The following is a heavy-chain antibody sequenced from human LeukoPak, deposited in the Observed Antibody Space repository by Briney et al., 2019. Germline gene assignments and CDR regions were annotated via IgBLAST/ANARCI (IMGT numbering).Heavy chain of an antibody. J-gene: IGHJ3*02. Sequence: GGSLRLSCAASGFTFDDYAMHWVRQAPGKGLEWVSGISWNSGSIGYADSVKGRFTISRDNAKNPLYLQMNSLRAEDMALYYCAKETQDWNDAQSAFDIWGQGTMLTVSS. D-gene: IGHD1-1*01. CDR3: AKETQDWNDAQSAFDI. CDR2: ISWNSGSI. V-gene: IGHV3-9*03. CDR1: GFTFDDYA.